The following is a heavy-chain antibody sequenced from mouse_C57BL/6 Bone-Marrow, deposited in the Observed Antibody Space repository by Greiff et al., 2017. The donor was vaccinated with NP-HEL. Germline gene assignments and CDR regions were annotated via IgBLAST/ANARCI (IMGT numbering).Heavy chain of an antibody. D-gene: IGHD1-1*01. CDR1: GFTFTDYY. CDR3: ARNSPNYYGSSPAWFAY. J-gene: IGHJ3*01. CDR2: IRHKANGYTT. V-gene: IGHV7-3*01. Sequence: EVQVVESGGGLVQPGGSLSLSCAASGFTFTDYYMSWVRQPPGKALEWLGFIRHKANGYTTEYSASVKGRFTISRDNSQSILYLHMNALRAEDSATYYCARNSPNYYGSSPAWFAYWGQGTLVTVSA.